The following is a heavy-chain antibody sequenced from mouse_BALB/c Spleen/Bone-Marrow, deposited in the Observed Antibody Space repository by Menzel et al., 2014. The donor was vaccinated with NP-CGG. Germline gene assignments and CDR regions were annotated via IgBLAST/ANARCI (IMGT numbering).Heavy chain of an antibody. Sequence: ESGPGLVKPSQSLSLTCSVTGYSITSDYYWNWIRQFPGNKLEWMGYIGYDGTNNYNPSLSNRISITRDTSNNQFFLKLNSVTTEDTGTYSCARGEVRRGYAMDSWGQGTSVTVSS. CDR1: GYSITSDYY. V-gene: IGHV3-6*02. J-gene: IGHJ4*01. CDR2: IGYDGTN. CDR3: ARGEVRRGYAMDS.